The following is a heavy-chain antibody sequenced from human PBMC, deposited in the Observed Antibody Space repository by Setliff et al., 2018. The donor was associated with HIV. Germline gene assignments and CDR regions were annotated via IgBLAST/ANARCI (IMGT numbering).Heavy chain of an antibody. CDR1: GYSFTSYW. Sequence: GESLKISCKGSGYSFTSYWIGWVRQMPGKGLEWMGIIYPGDSDTRYSPSFQGQVTISADKSTSTAYLQWSSLKASDTAMYYCARHYCGSGRVCHLDVWGKGTTVTVS. V-gene: IGHV5-51*01. J-gene: IGHJ6*03. CDR2: IYPGDSDT. D-gene: IGHD3-10*01. CDR3: ARHYCGSGRVCHLDV.